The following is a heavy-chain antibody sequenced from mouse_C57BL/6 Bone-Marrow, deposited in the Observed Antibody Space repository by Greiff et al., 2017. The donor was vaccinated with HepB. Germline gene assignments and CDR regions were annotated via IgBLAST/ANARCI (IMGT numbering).Heavy chain of an antibody. CDR2: IYPGGGYT. CDR1: GYTFTNYW. J-gene: IGHJ4*01. CDR3: ARLSTMVTTGAMDY. Sequence: VQLQQPGAELVRPGTSVKMSCKASGYTFTNYWIGWAKQRPGHGLEWIGDIYPGGGYTNYNEKFKGKATLTADKSSSTAYMQFSSLTSEDSAIYYCARLSTMVTTGAMDYWGQGTSVTVSS. V-gene: IGHV1-63*01. D-gene: IGHD2-2*01.